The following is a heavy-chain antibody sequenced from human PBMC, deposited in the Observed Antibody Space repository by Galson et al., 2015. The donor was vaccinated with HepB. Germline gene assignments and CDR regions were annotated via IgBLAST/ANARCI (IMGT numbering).Heavy chain of an antibody. CDR1: GFTFRNYD. CDR3: VRGGEEGFD. Sequence: SLRLSCAASGFTFRNYDMHWVRQATGKGPEWVSAIATAGDTYYPGSVKGRFTISRENAKNSLYLQMNSLRAGDTAVYYCVRGGEEGFDWGQGTLVTVSS. V-gene: IGHV3-13*01. CDR2: IATAGDT. D-gene: IGHD3-16*01. J-gene: IGHJ4*02.